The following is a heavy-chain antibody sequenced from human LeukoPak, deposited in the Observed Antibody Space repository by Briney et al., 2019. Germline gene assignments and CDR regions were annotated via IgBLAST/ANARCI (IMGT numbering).Heavy chain of an antibody. CDR3: VRQSPRGYSSRFRRDFDH. Sequence: GGSLRLSCAASGFTFDTYWMSWVRQAPGKGLECVANINLDGSEIYYVDSVKGRFTISRDNAKNSLYLQMNSLSVEDTAFYYCVRQSPRGYSSRFRRDFDHWGQGTLVSVSS. CDR1: GFTFDTYW. CDR2: INLDGSEI. V-gene: IGHV3-7*03. J-gene: IGHJ4*02. D-gene: IGHD4-11*01.